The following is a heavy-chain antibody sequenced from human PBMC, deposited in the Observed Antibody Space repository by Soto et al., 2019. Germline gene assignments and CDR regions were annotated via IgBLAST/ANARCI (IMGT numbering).Heavy chain of an antibody. V-gene: IGHV1-69*13. Sequence: GASVKVSCKASGGTFSNYAINWVRQAPGQGLEWMGGIILPFGTANYAQKFQGRVTITADESTSTAYMELSSLRSEDTAVYYCATGGTVHLVDTAMVAWFDPSGQGTLVTVSS. D-gene: IGHD5-18*01. J-gene: IGHJ5*02. CDR3: ATGGTVHLVDTAMVAWFDP. CDR2: IILPFGTA. CDR1: GGTFSNYA.